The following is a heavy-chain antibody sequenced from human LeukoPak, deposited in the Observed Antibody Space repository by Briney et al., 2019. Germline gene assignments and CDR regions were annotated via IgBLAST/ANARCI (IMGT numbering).Heavy chain of an antibody. CDR3: ARDSCYGGTCQDDAFDV. CDR2: IHAGIGNT. D-gene: IGHD2-15*01. Sequence: ASVKVSCKASGYTFTIYGMHWVRQAPGQRLEWMGWIHAGIGNTKYSQKFQGRVTISRDTSASTAYMELSSLRSEDTAVYYCARDSCYGGTCQDDAFDVWGQGTMVAVSS. V-gene: IGHV1-3*01. CDR1: GYTFTIYG. J-gene: IGHJ3*01.